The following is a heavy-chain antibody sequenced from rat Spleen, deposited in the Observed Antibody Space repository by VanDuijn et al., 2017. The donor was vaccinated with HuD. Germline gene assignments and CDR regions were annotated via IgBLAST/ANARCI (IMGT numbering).Heavy chain of an antibody. CDR2: IWTGGST. V-gene: IGHV2-30*01. CDR1: GFSLTSYN. Sequence: QVQMKETGPGLVQTTQTLSLTCTVSGFSLTSYNVHWVRQPTGKGLEWMGVIWTGGSTDYNSALKSRLSISRDTSKNQVFLEMNSLQTDDTGTYYCARYNSGFDYWGQGVKVTVSS. D-gene: IGHD4-3*01. J-gene: IGHJ2*01. CDR3: ARYNSGFDY.